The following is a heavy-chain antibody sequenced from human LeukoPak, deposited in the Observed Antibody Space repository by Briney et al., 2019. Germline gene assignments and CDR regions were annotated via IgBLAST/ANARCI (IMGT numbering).Heavy chain of an antibody. CDR3: ARVPLGSNHLDY. Sequence: GASVKVSCKASGYTFTSYDINWVRQATGQGLEWMGWMNPNSSNTGYAQKFQGRVTITRNTSISTAYMELSSLRSEDTAVYYCARVPLGSNHLDYWGQGTLVTVSS. CDR2: MNPNSSNT. D-gene: IGHD2-15*01. J-gene: IGHJ4*02. CDR1: GYTFTSYD. V-gene: IGHV1-8*03.